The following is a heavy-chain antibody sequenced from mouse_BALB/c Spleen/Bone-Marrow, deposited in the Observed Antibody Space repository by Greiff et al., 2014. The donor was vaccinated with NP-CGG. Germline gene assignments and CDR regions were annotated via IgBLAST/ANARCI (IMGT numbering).Heavy chain of an antibody. J-gene: IGHJ3*01. Sequence: DVMLVESGGDLVKPGGSLKLSCAASGFTFSSYGMSWVRQTPDKRLEWVATISSGGSYTYYPDSVKGRFTISRDNAKNTLYLQMSILKSEDTAMYYCARGGGAYYGNYWFAYWGQGTLVTVSA. CDR1: GFTFSSYG. CDR2: ISSGGSYT. CDR3: ARGGGAYYGNYWFAY. D-gene: IGHD2-10*01. V-gene: IGHV5-6*02.